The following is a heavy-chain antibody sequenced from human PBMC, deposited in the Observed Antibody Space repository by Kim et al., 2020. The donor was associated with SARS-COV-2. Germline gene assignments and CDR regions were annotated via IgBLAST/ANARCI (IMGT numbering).Heavy chain of an antibody. D-gene: IGHD5-12*01. CDR3: TRHEGDGYNLLDY. V-gene: IGHV3-73*01. J-gene: IGHJ4*02. Sequence: YAASVKGRFTISRDDSKDTAYRQMNSLKTEDTAVYYCTRHEGDGYNLLDYWGQGTLVTVSS.